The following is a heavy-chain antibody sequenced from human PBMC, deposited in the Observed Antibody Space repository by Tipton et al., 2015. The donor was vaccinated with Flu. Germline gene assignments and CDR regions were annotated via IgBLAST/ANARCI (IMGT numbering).Heavy chain of an antibody. J-gene: IGHJ6*02. V-gene: IGHV1-18*01. Sequence: QLVQSGVGVKKPGASVKVSCKASGYTFSNYGITWVRQAPGQGLEWMGWISGYDGDTNYAEKLQGRVTMTTDTSTNTAYMELRSLKSDDTAMYYCARDRGSYNIHLEYHYYYGMDVWGQGTTATVSS. D-gene: IGHD1-26*01. CDR1: GYTFSNYG. CDR3: ARDRGSYNIHLEYHYYYGMDV. CDR2: ISGYDGDT.